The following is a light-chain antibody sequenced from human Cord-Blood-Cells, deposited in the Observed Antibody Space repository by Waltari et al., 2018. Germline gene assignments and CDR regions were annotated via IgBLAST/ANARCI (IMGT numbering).Light chain of an antibody. Sequence: QSALTQPASVSGSPGQSITISCTATSTDVGSYNLVSWYQQHPGKAPKHMIYEGSKRPSGVSNRFSGSKSGNTASLTISGLQAEDEADYYCCSYAGSSTFNWVFGGGTKLTVL. J-gene: IGLJ3*02. V-gene: IGLV2-23*03. CDR2: EGS. CDR1: STDVGSYNL. CDR3: CSYAGSSTFNWV.